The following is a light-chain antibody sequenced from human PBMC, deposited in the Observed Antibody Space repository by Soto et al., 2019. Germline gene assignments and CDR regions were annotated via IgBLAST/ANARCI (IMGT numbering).Light chain of an antibody. Sequence: QSVLTQPPSASGTPGRRVTIFCSGSSSNIESNSVNWYQHLPGTAPKILIYGNNQRPSGVPDRFSGSKSGTSASLTISGLQSEDEADYYCAAWDDSLSGPLFGGGTQLTVL. CDR3: AAWDDSLSGPL. CDR2: GNN. CDR1: SSNIESNS. J-gene: IGLJ7*01. V-gene: IGLV1-44*01.